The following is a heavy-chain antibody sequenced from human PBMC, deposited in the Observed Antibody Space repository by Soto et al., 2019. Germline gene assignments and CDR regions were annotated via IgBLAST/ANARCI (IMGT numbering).Heavy chain of an antibody. CDR2: ISAYNGNT. CDR1: GYTFTSYG. J-gene: IGHJ3*02. V-gene: IGHV1-18*01. D-gene: IGHD3-9*01. Sequence: VQLVQSGAEVKKPGASVKVSCKASGYTFTSYGISWVRQAPGQGLEWMGWISAYNGNTNYAQKLQGRVTMTTDTSTSTAYMELRSLRADDTAVYYCARGATYYDILTGHTDAFDIWGQGTMVTVSS. CDR3: ARGATYYDILTGHTDAFDI.